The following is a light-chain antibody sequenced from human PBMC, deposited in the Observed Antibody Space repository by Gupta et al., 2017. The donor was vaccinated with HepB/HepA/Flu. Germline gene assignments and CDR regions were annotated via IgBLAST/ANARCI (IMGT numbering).Light chain of an antibody. V-gene: IGLV1-44*01. Sequence: QPVLTQPPSASGTPGQKVTISCSGSSSNIGSNTVNWYQQLPATAPKLLIYSNNQRPPGVPDRFSGSKSGTSASLAISGLQSEDEADYYCAAWEDSLDGHVFGTGTKVTVL. J-gene: IGLJ1*01. CDR1: SSNIGSNT. CDR2: SNN. CDR3: AAWEDSLDGHV.